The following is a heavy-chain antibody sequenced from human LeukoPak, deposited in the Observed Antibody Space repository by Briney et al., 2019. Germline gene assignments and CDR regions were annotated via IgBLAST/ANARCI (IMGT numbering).Heavy chain of an antibody. CDR2: VFYSGST. V-gene: IGHV4-59*01. CDR3: ASTRADYDISTGYYSHAYDI. D-gene: IGHD3-9*01. Sequence: PSETLSLTCTVSNGPISSSYWSWIRQPPGKGLEWIGYVFYSGSTKYNSSLKSRVTISVDTSKRQFSLKLRSVTAADTAVYYCASTRADYDISTGYYSHAYDIWGQGTMVTVSS. CDR1: NGPISSSY. J-gene: IGHJ3*02.